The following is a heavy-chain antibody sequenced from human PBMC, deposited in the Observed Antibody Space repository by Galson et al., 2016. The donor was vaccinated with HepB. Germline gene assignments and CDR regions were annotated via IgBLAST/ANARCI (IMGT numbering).Heavy chain of an antibody. D-gene: IGHD6-6*01. V-gene: IGHV3-13*04. CDR3: ARGAARPGDWYFDL. CDR2: IGTAGDT. J-gene: IGHJ2*01. CDR1: GFTFSSYD. Sequence: SLRLPCAASGFTFSSYDMHWVRQATGKGLEWVSTIGTAGDTYYPGPVKGRFTLSRENAKNSLYLQMNSLRAGDTAVYYCARGAARPGDWYFDLWGRGTLVTVSS.